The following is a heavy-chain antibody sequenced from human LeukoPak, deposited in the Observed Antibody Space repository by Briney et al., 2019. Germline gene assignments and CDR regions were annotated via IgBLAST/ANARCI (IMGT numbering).Heavy chain of an antibody. J-gene: IGHJ4*02. CDR2: IYYSGST. Sequence: PSETLSLTCTVSGGSISSYYWSWIRQPPGKGLEWIGYIYYSGSTNYNPSLKSRVTISVDTSKNQFSLKLSSVTAADTAVYYCARVRATVSSGWYFDYWGQGTLVTVSS. CDR3: ARVRATVSSGWYFDY. D-gene: IGHD6-19*01. V-gene: IGHV4-59*01. CDR1: GGSISSYY.